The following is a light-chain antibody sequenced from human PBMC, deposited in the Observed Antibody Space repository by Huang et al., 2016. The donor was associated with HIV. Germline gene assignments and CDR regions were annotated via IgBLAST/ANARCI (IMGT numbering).Light chain of an antibody. Sequence: EIVLTQSPATLSLSPGERATLSCRASQSVSSYLAWYHQKPGQAPRLLIYDASNRATGIPARFSGSGSGTDFTLTISSLEPEDFAVYYCQQRSNWFTFGPGTKVDIK. CDR3: QQRSNWFT. J-gene: IGKJ3*01. V-gene: IGKV3-11*01. CDR1: QSVSSY. CDR2: DAS.